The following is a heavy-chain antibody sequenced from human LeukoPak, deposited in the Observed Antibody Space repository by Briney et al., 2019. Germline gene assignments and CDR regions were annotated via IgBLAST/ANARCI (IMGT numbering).Heavy chain of an antibody. CDR2: MNPNSGNT. Sequence: ASVKVSCKASGYTFTSYDINWVRQATGQGLEWMGWMNPNSGNTGYAQNFQGSVTMTRNISTATAYMELSSLKSDDTAVYYCARVNTYYYGSGVSRAFHMWGQGTMVTVSS. D-gene: IGHD3-10*01. V-gene: IGHV1-8*01. CDR3: ARVNTYYYGSGVSRAFHM. J-gene: IGHJ3*02. CDR1: GYTFTSYD.